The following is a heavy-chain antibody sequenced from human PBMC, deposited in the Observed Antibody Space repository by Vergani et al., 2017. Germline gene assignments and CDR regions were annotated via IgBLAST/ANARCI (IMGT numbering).Heavy chain of an antibody. CDR2: IRSDESRR. V-gene: IGHV3-30*02. CDR3: AKEGGGDCSGGTCYPEY. J-gene: IGHJ4*02. D-gene: IGHD2-15*01. CDR1: GFTFNSYG. Sequence: QVQLVESGGGVVQPGGSLSLSCAAPGFTFNSYGMHWVRQAPGKGLGWVASIRSDESRRYYGDAMEGPFTISRDNSKNTLYLQMKSLRPEDTAVYYCAKEGGGDCSGGTCYPEYWGQGTLVIVSS.